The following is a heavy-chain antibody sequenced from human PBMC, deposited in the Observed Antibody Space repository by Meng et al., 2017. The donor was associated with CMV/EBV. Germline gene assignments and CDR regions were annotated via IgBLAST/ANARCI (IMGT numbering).Heavy chain of an antibody. CDR1: GFTFSTYW. V-gene: IGHV3-33*06. CDR3: AKDRVDMDYYGSGSYMGIYGMDV. CDR2: IWYDGSNK. Sequence: GGSLRLSCAASGFTFSTYWMTWVRQAPGKGLEWVAVIWYDGSNKYYADSVKGRFTISRDNSKNTLYLQMNSLRAEDTAVYYCAKDRVDMDYYGSGSYMGIYGMDVWGQGTTVTVSS. J-gene: IGHJ6*02. D-gene: IGHD3-10*01.